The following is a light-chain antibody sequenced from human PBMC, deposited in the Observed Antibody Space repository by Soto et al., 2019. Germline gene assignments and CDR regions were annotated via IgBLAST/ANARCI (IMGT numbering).Light chain of an antibody. CDR2: QDS. J-gene: IGLJ2*01. V-gene: IGLV3-1*01. CDR3: QVWDTTNPVI. CDR1: KLGDKY. Sequence: SYELTQPPSVSVSPGQTASITCSGDKLGDKYACWYQQKPGQSPVLVIYQDSKRPSGIPERFSGSKSGNTATLTTSRVEAGDEADYYCQVWDTTNPVIFGGGTKLTVL.